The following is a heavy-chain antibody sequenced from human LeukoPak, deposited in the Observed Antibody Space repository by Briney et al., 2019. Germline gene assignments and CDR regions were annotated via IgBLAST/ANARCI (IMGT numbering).Heavy chain of an antibody. CDR2: IRYDGSNK. V-gene: IGHV3-30*02. J-gene: IGHJ4*02. Sequence: GGSLRLSCAASGFTFSSYGMHWVRQAPGKGLEWVAFIRYDGSNKYYADSVKERLTISRDNSTNTLYLQLNRLRGEDTAVYYCAKRGVGNYFDYWGQGTLVTVSS. CDR1: GFTFSSYG. CDR3: AKRGVGNYFDY. D-gene: IGHD3-10*01.